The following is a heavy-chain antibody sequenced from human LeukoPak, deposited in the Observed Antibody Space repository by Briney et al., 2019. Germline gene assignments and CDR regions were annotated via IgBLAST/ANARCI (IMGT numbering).Heavy chain of an antibody. CDR1: GGSISSSNW. CDR3: ARVFIGYCSSTSCYPYYYYGMDV. J-gene: IGHJ6*02. Sequence: SGTLSLTCAVSGGSISSSNWWSWVRQPPGKGLEWIGEIYHSGSTNYNPSLKSRVTISVDKSKNQFSLKLSSVTAADTAVYYCARVFIGYCSSTSCYPYYYYGMDVWGQGTTVTVSS. CDR2: IYHSGST. D-gene: IGHD2-2*03. V-gene: IGHV4-4*02.